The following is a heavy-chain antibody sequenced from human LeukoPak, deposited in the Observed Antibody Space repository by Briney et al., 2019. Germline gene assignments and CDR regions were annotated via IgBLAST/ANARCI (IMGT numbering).Heavy chain of an antibody. D-gene: IGHD3-10*01. CDR3: ARQDGSATYYYDL. J-gene: IGHJ4*02. CDR1: GYTFPIYW. Sequence: GESLQISCKGSGYTFPIYWIAWARQVPGEGLEWMGTIYPGDSDTRYSPSFQGQVTISADKSISTAYLQWSSLKASDTAMYFCARQDGSATYYYDLWGQGTLVTVSS. V-gene: IGHV5-51*01. CDR2: IYPGDSDT.